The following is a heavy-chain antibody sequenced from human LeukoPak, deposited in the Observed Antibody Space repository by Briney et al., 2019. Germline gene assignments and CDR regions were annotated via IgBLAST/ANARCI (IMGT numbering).Heavy chain of an antibody. CDR3: TRDRARYFDWLDGSY. J-gene: IGHJ4*02. V-gene: IGHV1-2*06. CDR2: INPNSGGT. CDR1: GYTFTGYY. Sequence: GASVKVSCKASGYTFTGYYMHWVRQAPGQGLEWMGRINPNSGGTNYAQKFQGRVTMTRDTSISTAYMELSRLRSDDTAVYYCTRDRARYFDWLDGSYWGQGTLVTVSS. D-gene: IGHD3-9*01.